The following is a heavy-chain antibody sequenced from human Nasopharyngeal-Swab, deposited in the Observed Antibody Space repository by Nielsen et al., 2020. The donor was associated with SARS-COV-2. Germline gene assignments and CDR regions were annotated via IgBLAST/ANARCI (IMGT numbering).Heavy chain of an antibody. Sequence: WVRQAPGQGLEWMGWMNPNSGNTGYAQKFQGRVTMTRNTSISTAYMELSSLRSEDTAVYYCARGRLSNYYGMDVWGQGTTGTVSS. V-gene: IGHV1-8*01. CDR2: MNPNSGNT. J-gene: IGHJ6*02. CDR3: ARGRLSNYYGMDV. D-gene: IGHD3-16*02.